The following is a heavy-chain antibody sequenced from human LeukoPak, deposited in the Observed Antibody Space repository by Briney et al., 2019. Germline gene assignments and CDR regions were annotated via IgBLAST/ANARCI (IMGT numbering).Heavy chain of an antibody. Sequence: SETLSLTCAVYGGSFSGYYWSWIRQPPGKGLEWIGEINHSGSTNYNPSLKSRVTISVDTSKNQFSLKLSSVTAADTAVYYCARGQNYDILTGIDPWGQGTLVTVSS. D-gene: IGHD3-9*01. CDR1: GGSFSGYY. CDR3: ARGQNYDILTGIDP. CDR2: INHSGST. V-gene: IGHV4-34*01. J-gene: IGHJ5*02.